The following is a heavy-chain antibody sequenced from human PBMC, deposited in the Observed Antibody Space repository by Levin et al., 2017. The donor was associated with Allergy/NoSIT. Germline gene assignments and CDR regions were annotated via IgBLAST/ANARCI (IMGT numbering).Heavy chain of an antibody. CDR2: ISYDGSNK. D-gene: IGHD3-16*01. V-gene: IGHV3-30*18. J-gene: IGHJ6*02. CDR1: GFTFSSYG. CDR3: AKDLHWGRPRYYYYGMDV. Sequence: GESLKISCAASGFTFSSYGMHWVRQAPGKGLEWVAVISYDGSNKYYADSVKGRFTISRDNSKNTLYLQMNSLRAEDTAVYYCAKDLHWGRPRYYYYGMDVWGQGTTVTVSS.